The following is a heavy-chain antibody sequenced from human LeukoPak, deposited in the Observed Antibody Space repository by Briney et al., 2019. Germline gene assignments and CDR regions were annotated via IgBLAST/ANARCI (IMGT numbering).Heavy chain of an antibody. V-gene: IGHV4-59*08. D-gene: IGHD6-19*01. CDR3: ARRGYSSGFYYFDY. Sequence: SSEPLSLTCTVSGGSISGYDWSWIRQPPGKGLECLGYIYYSGSTNYNPSLKSRVTISIDTSKNHFSLKLRSVTAADTAVYYCARRGYSSGFYYFDYWGQGTLVTVSS. J-gene: IGHJ4*02. CDR1: GGSISGYD. CDR2: IYYSGST.